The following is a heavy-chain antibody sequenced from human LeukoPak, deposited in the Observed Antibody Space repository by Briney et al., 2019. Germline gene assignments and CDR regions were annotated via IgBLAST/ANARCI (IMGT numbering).Heavy chain of an antibody. CDR2: VTSGGST. J-gene: IGHJ4*02. CDR1: GFTFSSHW. V-gene: IGHV3-53*01. Sequence: GGSLRLSCAASGFTFSSHWMHWVRQAPGKGLEWVSSVTSGGSTNYADSVKGRFTISRDNSKNTLYLQMNSLRAEDTAVYYCAKGTKGYCSGGSCYHFDYWGQGTLVTVSS. CDR3: AKGTKGYCSGGSCYHFDY. D-gene: IGHD2-15*01.